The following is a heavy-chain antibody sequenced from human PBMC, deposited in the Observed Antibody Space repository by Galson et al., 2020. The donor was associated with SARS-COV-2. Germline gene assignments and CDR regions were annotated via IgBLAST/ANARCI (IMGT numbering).Heavy chain of an antibody. D-gene: IGHD3-22*01. V-gene: IGHV4-31*03. CDR3: ARVRPTMIVVVITSDAFDI. J-gene: IGHJ3*02. Sequence: ETSETLSLTCTVSGGSISSGGYYWSWIRQHPGKGLEWIGYIYYSGSTYYNPSLKSRVTISVDTSKNQFSLKLSSVTAADTAVHYCARVRPTMIVVVITSDAFDIWGQGTMVTVSS. CDR2: IYYSGST. CDR1: GGSISSGGYY.